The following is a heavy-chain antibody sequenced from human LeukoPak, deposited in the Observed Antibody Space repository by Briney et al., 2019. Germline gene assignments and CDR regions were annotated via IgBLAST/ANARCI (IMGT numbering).Heavy chain of an antibody. J-gene: IGHJ6*03. CDR3: ARGRRCSSTSCLIRLVKDYYYYYYMDV. CDR2: FDPEDGET. CDR1: GYTLTELS. Sequence: ASVKVSCKVSGYTLTELSMHWVRQAPGKGLEWMGGFDPEDGETIYAQKFQGRVTMTRNTSISTAYMELSSLRSEDTAVYYCARGRRCSSTSCLIRLVKDYYYYYYMDVWGKGTTVTISS. V-gene: IGHV1-24*01. D-gene: IGHD2-2*01.